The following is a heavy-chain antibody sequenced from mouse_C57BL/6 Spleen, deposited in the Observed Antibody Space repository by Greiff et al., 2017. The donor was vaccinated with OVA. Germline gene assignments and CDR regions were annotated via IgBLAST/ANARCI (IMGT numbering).Heavy chain of an antibody. J-gene: IGHJ2*01. CDR3: ARALYYYDYGLYYFDD. V-gene: IGHV1-69*01. D-gene: IGHD2-4*01. CDR2: IDPSDSYT. CDR1: GYTFTSYW. Sequence: QVQLQQPGAELVMPGASVKLSCKASGYTFTSYWMHWVKQRPGQGLEWIGEIDPSDSYTNYNQKFKGKSTLTVDKSSSTAYMQLSSLTSEDSAVYYFARALYYYDYGLYYFDDWGQGTTLTVSS.